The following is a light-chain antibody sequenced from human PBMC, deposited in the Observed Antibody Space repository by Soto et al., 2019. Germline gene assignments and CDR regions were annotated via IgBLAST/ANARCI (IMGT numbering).Light chain of an antibody. Sequence: QSVLTQPPSVSGAPRQRVTISCSGSSSDIGNNAVNWYQQLPGKAPKLLIYYDDLLPSGVSDRFSGYKSGTSASLAISGLQSEDEDDYYSAAWDDSLNGPVFGGGTKLTVL. CDR3: AAWDDSLNGPV. V-gene: IGLV1-36*01. CDR1: SSDIGNNA. CDR2: YDD. J-gene: IGLJ2*01.